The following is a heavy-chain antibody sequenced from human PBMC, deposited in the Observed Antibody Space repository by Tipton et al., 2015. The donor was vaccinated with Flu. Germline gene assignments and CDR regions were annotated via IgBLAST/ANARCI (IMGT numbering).Heavy chain of an antibody. D-gene: IGHD3-10*01. CDR1: GYSISSGYF. CDR2: FYHTGNT. V-gene: IGHV4-38-2*02. CDR3: ARHPGAYYFDH. Sequence: TLSLTCTVSGYSISSGYFWGWIRQPPGKGLEWIASFYHTGNTYYNPSLKSRVTISEDVSKNQFSLNLNFVTAADAAVYFCARHPGAYYFDHWGQGILVTVSS. J-gene: IGHJ4*02.